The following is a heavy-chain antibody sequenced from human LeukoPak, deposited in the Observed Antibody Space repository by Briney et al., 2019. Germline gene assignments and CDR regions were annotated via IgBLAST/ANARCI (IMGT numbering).Heavy chain of an antibody. V-gene: IGHV1-2*02. CDR2: INPNSGGT. CDR3: ARVRHKDLWFGELFDY. D-gene: IGHD3-10*01. J-gene: IGHJ4*02. CDR1: GYTFTGYY. Sequence: ASVKVSCKASGYTFTGYYMHWVRQAPGQGLEWMGWINPNSGGTNYAQKFQGRVTMTRDTSISTAYMELSRLRSDDTAVYYCARVRHKDLWFGELFDYWGQGTLVTVSS.